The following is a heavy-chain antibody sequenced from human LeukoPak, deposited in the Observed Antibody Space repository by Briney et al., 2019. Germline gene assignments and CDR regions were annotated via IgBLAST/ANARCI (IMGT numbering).Heavy chain of an antibody. CDR3: ARRRSSSWGIDY. D-gene: IGHD6-13*01. J-gene: IGHJ4*02. V-gene: IGHV3-66*02. CDR1: GFTVSSNY. CDR2: IYSSGNT. Sequence: GGSLKLSCAASGFTVSSNYMSWVRQAPGKGLEWVSIIYSSGNTYYADSVKDRFTISRDNSKNTMYLQMNSLRTEDTAVYYCARRRSSSWGIDYWGQGTLVTVAS.